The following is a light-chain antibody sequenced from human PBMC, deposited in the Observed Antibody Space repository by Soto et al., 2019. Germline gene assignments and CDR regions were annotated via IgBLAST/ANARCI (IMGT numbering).Light chain of an antibody. V-gene: IGKV1-39*01. J-gene: IGKJ2*01. CDR3: QQSYSTVHT. Sequence: DIQMTHSPSSLSASVGDRVTITCRASQSISNYLNWYQQKPGRAPNLLIYVASTLQSGVPSRFSGSGSGTDFTLTISSLQPEDFATYYCQQSYSTVHTFGQGTNLEIK. CDR1: QSISNY. CDR2: VAS.